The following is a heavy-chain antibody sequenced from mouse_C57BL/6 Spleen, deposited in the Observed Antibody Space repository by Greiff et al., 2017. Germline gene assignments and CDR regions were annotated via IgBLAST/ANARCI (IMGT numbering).Heavy chain of an antibody. CDR1: GYTFTGYW. CDR3: ASHGPGFAY. V-gene: IGHV1-9*01. CDR2: ILPRSGST. D-gene: IGHD3-1*01. J-gene: IGHJ3*01. Sequence: VQLVESGAELMKPGASVKFSCKATGYTFTGYWIEWVKQRPGHGLEWIGVILPRSGSTNYNEKFKCKATFTADTSSNTAYMQLSSLTTEDYAIYYCASHGPGFAYWGQGTLVTVSA.